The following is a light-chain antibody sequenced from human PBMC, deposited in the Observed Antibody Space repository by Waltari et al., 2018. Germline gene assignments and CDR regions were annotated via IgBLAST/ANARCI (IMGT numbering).Light chain of an antibody. V-gene: IGLV2-14*03. Sequence: QSALTQPASVSGSHGQSITISCTGTSSDVGPYNYVSWYQQYPGKAPKLIIYNVSDRPSGCSNRFSGSKSGNTASLTISGLQAEDEAEYYCSAYRRNFILVFGGGTKVTVL. J-gene: IGLJ2*01. CDR3: SAYRRNFILV. CDR2: NVS. CDR1: SSDVGPYNY.